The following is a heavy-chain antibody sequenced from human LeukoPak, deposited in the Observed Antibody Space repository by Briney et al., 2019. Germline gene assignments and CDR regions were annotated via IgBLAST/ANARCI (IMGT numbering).Heavy chain of an antibody. CDR1: GITVRSNY. V-gene: IGHV3-53*01. CDR2: IYSSGGT. CDR3: ARIPIVTITSGGY. J-gene: IGHJ1*01. D-gene: IGHD5-12*01. Sequence: GGSLRLSCVVSGITVRSNYMNWVRQAPGKGLDWVSVIYSSGGTYYADSVKGRFTISRDNTKNTLYLQLNSLRAEDTAVYYCARIPIVTITSGGYWGQGTLVTVSS.